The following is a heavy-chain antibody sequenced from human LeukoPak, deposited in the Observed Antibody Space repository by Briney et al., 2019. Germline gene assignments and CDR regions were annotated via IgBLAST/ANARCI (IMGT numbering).Heavy chain of an antibody. J-gene: IGHJ4*02. CDR3: AREGYDILTGYYKLDY. V-gene: IGHV3-21*01. Sequence: GGSLRLSCAASGFTFSSYSMNWVRQAPGKGLEWVSSISSSSSYICYADSVKGRFTISRDNAKNSLYLQMNSLRAEDTAVYYCAREGYDILTGYYKLDYWGQGTLVTVSS. D-gene: IGHD3-9*01. CDR2: ISSSSSYI. CDR1: GFTFSSYS.